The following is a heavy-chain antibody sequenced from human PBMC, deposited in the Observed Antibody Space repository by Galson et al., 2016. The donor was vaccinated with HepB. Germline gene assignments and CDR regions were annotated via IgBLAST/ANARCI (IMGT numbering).Heavy chain of an antibody. CDR2: ISWNSGNL. J-gene: IGHJ4*02. D-gene: IGHD3-10*01. Sequence: SLRLSCAASGFTFDDYAMHWVRQAPGKGLEWVSGISWNSGNLGYADSVKGRFTTSRDNAKNSLYLQMNSLRAEDTALYYCAKGSGSYGSGYFASWGQGTLVTVSS. V-gene: IGHV3-9*01. CDR3: AKGSGSYGSGYFAS. CDR1: GFTFDDYA.